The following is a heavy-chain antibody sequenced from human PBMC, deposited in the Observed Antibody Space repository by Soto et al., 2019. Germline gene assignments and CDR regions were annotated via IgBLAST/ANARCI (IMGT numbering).Heavy chain of an antibody. CDR3: ANDPRGHYDDWGSCSY. CDR2: ISGSGGST. J-gene: IGHJ4*02. D-gene: IGHD3-10*01. CDR1: GFTFSNYA. Sequence: EVQLLESGGGLVQSGGSMRLSCAASGFTFSNYAMSWVRQAPGKGLEWVSAISGSGGSTYYASSVRGRFTISRDNSNHTLYLQMHSLGAEATAVYYWANDPRGHYDDWGSCSYWGQGTVVPVSS. V-gene: IGHV3-23*01.